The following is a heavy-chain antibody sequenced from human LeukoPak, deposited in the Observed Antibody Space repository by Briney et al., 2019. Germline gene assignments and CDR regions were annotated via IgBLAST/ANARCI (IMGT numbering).Heavy chain of an antibody. CDR2: ISSSSSYI. Sequence: GGSLRLSCAASGFTFSSYSMNWVRQAPGKGLEWVSSISSSSSYIYYADSVKGRFTISRDNSKNTLYLQMNSLRAEDAAVYYCARDHPVETWGQGTLVTVSS. CDR3: ARDHPVET. J-gene: IGHJ5*02. CDR1: GFTFSSYS. V-gene: IGHV3-21*01.